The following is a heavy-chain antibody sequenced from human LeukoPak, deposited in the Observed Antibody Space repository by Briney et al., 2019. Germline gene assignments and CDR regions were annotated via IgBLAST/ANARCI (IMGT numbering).Heavy chain of an antibody. CDR3: ARSSGYYYYFDY. Sequence: GGSLRLSCAASGFTFRNYTMTWVRQAPGKGLEWVSAISGSGGSTYYADSVKGRSTISRDNSKNTLYLQMNSLRAEDTAVYYCARSSGYYYYFDYWGQGTLVTVSS. J-gene: IGHJ4*02. V-gene: IGHV3-23*01. CDR2: ISGSGGST. CDR1: GFTFRNYT. D-gene: IGHD3-22*01.